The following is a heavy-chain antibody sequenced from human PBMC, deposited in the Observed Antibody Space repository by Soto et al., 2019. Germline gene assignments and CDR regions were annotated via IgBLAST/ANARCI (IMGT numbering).Heavy chain of an antibody. CDR2: INPNSGGT. CDR3: ARVGSSSVDYYYGMDV. Sequence: ASVKVSCKASGYTFTGYYMHWVRQAPGQGLEWMGWINPNSGGTNYAQKFQGRVTMTRDTSISTAYMELSRLRSDDTAVYYCARVGSSSVDYYYGMDVWGQGXTVTVSS. V-gene: IGHV1-2*02. CDR1: GYTFTGYY. D-gene: IGHD6-6*01. J-gene: IGHJ6*02.